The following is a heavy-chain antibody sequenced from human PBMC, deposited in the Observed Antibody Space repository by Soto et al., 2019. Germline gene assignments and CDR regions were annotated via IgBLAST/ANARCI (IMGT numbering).Heavy chain of an antibody. CDR2: IIPIFGTA. V-gene: IGHV1-69*13. Sequence: ASVKVSCKASGGTFSSYAISWVRQAPGQGLEWMGGIIPIFGTANYAQKFQGRVTITADESTSTAYMELSSLRSEDTAVYYCARDGMAAAGVYYYYGMDVWGQGTTVT. CDR3: ARDGMAAAGVYYYYGMDV. CDR1: GGTFSSYA. J-gene: IGHJ6*01. D-gene: IGHD6-13*01.